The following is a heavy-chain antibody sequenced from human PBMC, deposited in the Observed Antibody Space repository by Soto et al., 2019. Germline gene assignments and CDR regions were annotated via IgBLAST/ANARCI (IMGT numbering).Heavy chain of an antibody. CDR2: ISYDGSNK. CDR1: GFTFSSYG. Sequence: QVQLVESGGGVVQPGRSLRLACAASGFTFSSYGMDWVRQAPGKGLEWVAVISYDGSNKDFADSVKGRFSISRDNSKNTVYLQMHSLRAEDTAVYYCAKGQYCSGGSCYFNPSDYWGQGTLVIVSS. D-gene: IGHD2-15*01. J-gene: IGHJ4*02. CDR3: AKGQYCSGGSCYFNPSDY. V-gene: IGHV3-30*18.